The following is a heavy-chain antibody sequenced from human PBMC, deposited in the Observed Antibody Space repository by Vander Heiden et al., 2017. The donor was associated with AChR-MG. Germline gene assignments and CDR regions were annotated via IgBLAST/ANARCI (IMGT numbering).Heavy chain of an antibody. CDR2: INHSGST. CDR1: GGSFSGYY. CDR3: ARARQEGYCSSTSCYRLDY. V-gene: IGHV4-34*01. Sequence: QVQLQQWGAGLLKPSETLSLTCAVYGGSFSGYYWSWIRQPPGKGLEWIGEINHSGSTNYNPSLKSRVTISVDTSKNQFSLKLSSVTAADTAVYYCARARQEGYCSSTSCYRLDYWGQGTLVTVSS. J-gene: IGHJ4*02. D-gene: IGHD2-2*01.